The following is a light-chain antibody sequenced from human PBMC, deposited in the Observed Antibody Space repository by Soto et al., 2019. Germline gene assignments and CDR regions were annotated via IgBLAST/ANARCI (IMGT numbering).Light chain of an antibody. CDR3: QQYGTSPSWT. J-gene: IGKJ1*01. CDR2: GAS. CDR1: QSVSSSY. V-gene: IGKV3-20*01. Sequence: EIALTQSPGTLSLSPGERATLSCRASQSVSSSYLAWYQQKPGQAPRLLIYGASSSATGIPDRFSGSGSGTDFTLTISRLEPEDFAVYYCQQYGTSPSWTFGQGTKVEIK.